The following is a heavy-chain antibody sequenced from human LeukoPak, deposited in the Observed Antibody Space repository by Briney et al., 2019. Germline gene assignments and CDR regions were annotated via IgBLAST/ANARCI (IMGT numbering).Heavy chain of an antibody. Sequence: GGSLRLSCVVSGFTFTNYWMQWVRQVPGKGLVGVARMNSDGTSIIHADSVKGRFTISRDNAENTLYLQMNSLRPEDTALYYCARSQSGVFDVWGQGTMVIVSS. V-gene: IGHV3-74*01. CDR1: GFTFTNYW. CDR3: ARSQSGVFDV. J-gene: IGHJ3*01. CDR2: MNSDGTSI. D-gene: IGHD2-15*01.